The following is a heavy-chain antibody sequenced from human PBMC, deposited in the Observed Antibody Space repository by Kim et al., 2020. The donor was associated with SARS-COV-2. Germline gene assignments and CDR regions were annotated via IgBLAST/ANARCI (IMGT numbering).Heavy chain of an antibody. CDR3: ARNMRQQLAPYYYYYYGMDV. Sequence: RVTISVDTSKNQFSLKLSSVTAADTAVYYCARNMRQQLAPYYYYYYGMDVWGQGTTVTVSS. D-gene: IGHD6-13*01. J-gene: IGHJ6*02. V-gene: IGHV4-34*01.